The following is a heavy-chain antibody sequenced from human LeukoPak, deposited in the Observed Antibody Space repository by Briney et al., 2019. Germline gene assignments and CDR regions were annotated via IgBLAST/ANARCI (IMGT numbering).Heavy chain of an antibody. Sequence: GGSLRLSCAASGFTFSSYWMSWVRQAPGKGLEWVANIKQDGSEKYYVDSVKGRFTISRDNAKNSLYLQMNSLRAEDTAVYYCARESRGYGEFFDYWGQGTLVTVSS. CDR1: GFTFSSYW. D-gene: IGHD4-17*01. J-gene: IGHJ4*02. CDR3: ARESRGYGEFFDY. V-gene: IGHV3-7*01. CDR2: IKQDGSEK.